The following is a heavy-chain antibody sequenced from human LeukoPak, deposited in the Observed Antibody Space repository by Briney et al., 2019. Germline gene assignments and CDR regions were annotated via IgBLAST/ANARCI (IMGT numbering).Heavy chain of an antibody. V-gene: IGHV4-30-2*01. J-gene: IGHJ4*02. CDR1: GGSISSGGYY. Sequence: SETLSLTCTVSGGSISSGGYYWSWIRQPPGTGLEWIGYIYHSGSTYYNPSLKSRVTISVDTSKNQFSLKMNSVTAADTAVYYCARGQWFRAFWSRGTPVTVSS. CDR2: IYHSGST. CDR3: ARGQWFRAF. D-gene: IGHD3-10*01.